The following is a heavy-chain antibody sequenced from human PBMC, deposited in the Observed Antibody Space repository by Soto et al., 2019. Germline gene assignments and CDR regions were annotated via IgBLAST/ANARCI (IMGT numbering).Heavy chain of an antibody. J-gene: IGHJ6*02. CDR1: GYTFTRSA. Sequence: ASVKVSCKTSGYTFTRSAMHWVRQAPGQRLEWMGWIDAANGNTKYSQKFQGRVTITRDTSTSTVYMELSSLRSEDTAVYYCARDLYSSGSHRGLDYYYGMDVWGQGTTVTVSS. V-gene: IGHV1-3*01. CDR2: IDAANGNT. D-gene: IGHD6-19*01. CDR3: ARDLYSSGSHRGLDYYYGMDV.